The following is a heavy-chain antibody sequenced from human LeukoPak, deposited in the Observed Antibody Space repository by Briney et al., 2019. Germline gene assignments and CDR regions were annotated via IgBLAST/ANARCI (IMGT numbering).Heavy chain of an antibody. CDR1: GYTFTSYA. CDR2: INAGNGNT. J-gene: IGHJ4*02. D-gene: IGHD3-9*01. Sequence: ASVKASCKASGYTFTSYAMHWVRQAPGQRLEWMGWINAGNGNTKYSQKFQGRVTITRDTSASTAYMELSSLRSEDTAVYYCARGRSLRYFDWVDYWGQGTLVTVSS. CDR3: ARGRSLRYFDWVDY. V-gene: IGHV1-3*01.